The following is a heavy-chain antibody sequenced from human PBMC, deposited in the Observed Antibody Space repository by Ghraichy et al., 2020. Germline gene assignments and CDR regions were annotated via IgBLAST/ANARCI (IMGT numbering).Heavy chain of an antibody. J-gene: IGHJ6*02. Sequence: SETLSLTCTVSGGSISSYYWSWIRQPPGKGLEWIGYIYTSGSTNYNPSLKSRVTISVDTSKNQFSLKLSSVTAADTAVYYCARQDGSGSYTPMDVWGQGTTVTVSS. CDR1: GGSISSYY. V-gene: IGHV4-4*09. CDR2: IYTSGST. CDR3: ARQDGSGSYTPMDV. D-gene: IGHD3-10*01.